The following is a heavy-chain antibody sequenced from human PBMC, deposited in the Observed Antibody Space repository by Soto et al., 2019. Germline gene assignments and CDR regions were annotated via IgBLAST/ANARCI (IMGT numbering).Heavy chain of an antibody. CDR3: ARDNPDLYSSGWHDAFDI. Sequence: GGSLRLSCAASGFTFSSYWMHWVRQAPGKGLVWVSRINSDGSSTSYADSVKGRFTISRDNAKNTLYLQMNSLRAEDTAVYYCARDNPDLYSSGWHDAFDIWGQGTMVTVSS. D-gene: IGHD6-19*01. CDR2: INSDGSST. V-gene: IGHV3-74*01. J-gene: IGHJ3*02. CDR1: GFTFSSYW.